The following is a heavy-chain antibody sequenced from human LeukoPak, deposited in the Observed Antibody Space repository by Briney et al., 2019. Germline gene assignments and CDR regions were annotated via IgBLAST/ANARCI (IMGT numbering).Heavy chain of an antibody. J-gene: IGHJ4*02. D-gene: IGHD3-16*01. Sequence: GRPLRLSCAASGFTFSDYAMHWVRQAPGKGLEWVALVSYDGSNKYYADSVKGRFTISRDNSKSTLFLQMNSLRAEDTAVYYCSSLRSWGYWGQGTLVTVSS. CDR3: SSLRSWGY. V-gene: IGHV3-30*04. CDR1: GFTFSDYA. CDR2: VSYDGSNK.